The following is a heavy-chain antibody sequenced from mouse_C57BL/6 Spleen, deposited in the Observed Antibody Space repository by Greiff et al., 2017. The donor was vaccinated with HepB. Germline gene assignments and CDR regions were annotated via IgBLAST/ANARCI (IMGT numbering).Heavy chain of an antibody. CDR1: GYTFTDYY. CDR2: INPYNGGT. D-gene: IGHD2-3*01. Sequence: EVQVVESGPVLVKPGASVKMSCKASGYTFTDYYMNWVKQSHGKSLEWIGVINPYNGGTSYNQKFKGKATLTVDKSSSTAYMELNSLTSEDSAVYYCASVGDGYYAMDYWGQGTSVTVSS. CDR3: ASVGDGYYAMDY. J-gene: IGHJ4*01. V-gene: IGHV1-19*01.